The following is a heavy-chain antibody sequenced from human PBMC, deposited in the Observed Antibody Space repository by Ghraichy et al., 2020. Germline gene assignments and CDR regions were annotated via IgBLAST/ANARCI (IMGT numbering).Heavy chain of an antibody. J-gene: IGHJ4*02. CDR2: INPSGGST. V-gene: IGHV1-46*01. D-gene: IGHD4-17*01. CDR1: GDTFTSYY. CDR3: ARTGRSPQGPLDYGDYEFYY. Sequence: ASVKVSCKASGDTFTSYYMHWVRQAPGQGLEWMGIINPSGGSTSYAQKFQGRVTMTRDTSTSTVYMELSSLRSEDTAVYYCARTGRSPQGPLDYGDYEFYYWGQGTLVTVSS.